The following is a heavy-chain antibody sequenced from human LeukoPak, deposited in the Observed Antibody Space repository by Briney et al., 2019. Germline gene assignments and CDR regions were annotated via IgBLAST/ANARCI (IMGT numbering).Heavy chain of an antibody. CDR1: GFTFSSYS. CDR3: ARGCGGDCYPPNWFDP. CDR2: ISSSSSTI. Sequence: GGSLRLSCAASGFTFSSYSMNWVRQAPGKGLEWVSYISSSSSTIYYADSVKGRFTISRDNAKNSLYLQMNSLRAEDTAVYYCARGCGGDCYPPNWFDPWGQGTLVTVSS. D-gene: IGHD2-21*02. V-gene: IGHV3-48*04. J-gene: IGHJ5*02.